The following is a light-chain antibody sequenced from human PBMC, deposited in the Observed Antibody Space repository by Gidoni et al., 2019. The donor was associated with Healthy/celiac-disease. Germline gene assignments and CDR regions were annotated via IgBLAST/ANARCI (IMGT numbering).Light chain of an antibody. CDR2: SNN. J-gene: IGLJ2*01. CDR1: SSNIGSNT. Sequence: QSVLTQPPSASGTPGQRVTISCSGSSSNIGSNTVNWYQQLPGTAPKLIIYSNNQRPSGVPDRFSGSKSGTSASLAISGLQSEDEADYYCAAWDDSLNVVFGGGTKLTVL. CDR3: AAWDDSLNVV. V-gene: IGLV1-44*01.